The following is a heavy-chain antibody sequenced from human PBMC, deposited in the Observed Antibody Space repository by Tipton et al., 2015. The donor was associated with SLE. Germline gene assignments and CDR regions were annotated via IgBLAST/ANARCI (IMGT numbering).Heavy chain of an antibody. Sequence: SLRLSCAASGFTFSSYGMLWVRQAPGKGMEWVAFIRYDGSNKYHSDSVKGRFTISRDNSKNTLYLQMNSLRAEDTAVYYCAQSTPAWVYFDYWGQGTLVTVSS. CDR3: AQSTPAWVYFDY. CDR2: IRYDGSNK. D-gene: IGHD2-2*01. J-gene: IGHJ4*02. CDR1: GFTFSSYG. V-gene: IGHV3-30*02.